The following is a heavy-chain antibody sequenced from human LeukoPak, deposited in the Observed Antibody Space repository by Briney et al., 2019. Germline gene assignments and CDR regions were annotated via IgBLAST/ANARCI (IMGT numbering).Heavy chain of an antibody. CDR2: INPNTGDT. Sequence: APVKVSCKASGYTFIAYYIHWLRQAPGQGLEWIGWINPNTGDTNYAQNFQGRVTMIRDASISTADMELNRLRSDDTAVYYCARGYCTNGVCYNDYWGQGTLVTVSS. CDR1: GYTFIAYY. CDR3: ARGYCTNGVCYNDY. V-gene: IGHV1-2*02. D-gene: IGHD2-8*01. J-gene: IGHJ4*02.